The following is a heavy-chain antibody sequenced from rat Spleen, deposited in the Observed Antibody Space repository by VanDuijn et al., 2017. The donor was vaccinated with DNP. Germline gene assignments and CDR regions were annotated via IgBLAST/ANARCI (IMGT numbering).Heavy chain of an antibody. CDR3: ARDRRGYFDY. V-gene: IGHV2-6*01. CDR2: MSSGGNT. D-gene: IGHD1-11*01. CDR1: GFSLTSYT. J-gene: IGHJ2*01. Sequence: QVQLKESGPGLVQPSQTLSLTCTVSGFSLTSYTVSWVRQPPGKGLEWIAAMSSGGNTYYNSALKSRLSISRDTSKSQVFLKMNSLQTEDTATYYCARDRRGYFDYWGQGAMVTVSS.